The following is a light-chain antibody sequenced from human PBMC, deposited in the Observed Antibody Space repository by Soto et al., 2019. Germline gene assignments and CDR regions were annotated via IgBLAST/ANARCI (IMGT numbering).Light chain of an antibody. J-gene: IGKJ5*01. CDR1: QSVSSTY. V-gene: IGKV3-20*01. Sequence: EFFLTQSPGTLSLSPGERATLSCRASQSVSSTYLAWYQQRPGQAPRLLMYGASTRATGIADRFRGSGSGTDFTLTISRLEPEDFAVYYCQQYGNSLVTFGQGTRLEIK. CDR3: QQYGNSLVT. CDR2: GAS.